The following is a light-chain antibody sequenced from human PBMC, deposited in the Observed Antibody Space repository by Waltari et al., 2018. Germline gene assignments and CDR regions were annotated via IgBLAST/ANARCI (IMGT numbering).Light chain of an antibody. CDR2: SNK. Sequence: QSVLTQPPSASGTPGQRVTISCSGSSSNIGSNTVNWYQQLPGTAPKLLIYSNKPRPSGVPDRFSGSKSGTSASLAISGLQSEDEADYYCAAWDDSLNAPLFGGGTKLTVL. CDR1: SSNIGSNT. CDR3: AAWDDSLNAPL. V-gene: IGLV1-44*01. J-gene: IGLJ2*01.